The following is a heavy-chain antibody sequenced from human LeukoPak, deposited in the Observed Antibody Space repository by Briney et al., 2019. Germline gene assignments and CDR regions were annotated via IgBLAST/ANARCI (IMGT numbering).Heavy chain of an antibody. J-gene: IGHJ4*02. CDR2: ISSSSSYI. V-gene: IGHV3-21*01. D-gene: IGHD5-12*01. CDR3: ARVKFRKGIVATGYFDY. CDR1: GFTFSSYS. Sequence: PGGSLRLSCAASGFTFSSYSMNWVRQAPGKGLEWVSSISSSSSYIYYADSVKGRFTISRDNAKNSLYLQMNSLRAEDTAVYYCARVKFRKGIVATGYFDYWGQGTLVTVSS.